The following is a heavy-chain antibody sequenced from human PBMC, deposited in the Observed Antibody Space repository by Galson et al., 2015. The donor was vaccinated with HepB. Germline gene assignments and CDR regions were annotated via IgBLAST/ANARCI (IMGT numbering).Heavy chain of an antibody. V-gene: IGHV3-23*01. CDR1: GFTFANYA. D-gene: IGHD3-22*01. Sequence: SLRLSCAASGFTFANYAMSWVRQAPGKGLKWVSIITGGGSTYYADSVKGRFTISRDNSKNTLYLQMNSLRAEDTAVYYCAKDANYYDSSGYPTFDYWGQGTLVTVSS. J-gene: IGHJ4*02. CDR3: AKDANYYDSSGYPTFDY. CDR2: ITGGGST.